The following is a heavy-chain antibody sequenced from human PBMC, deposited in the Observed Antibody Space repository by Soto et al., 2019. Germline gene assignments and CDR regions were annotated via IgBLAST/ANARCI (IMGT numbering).Heavy chain of an antibody. CDR3: ARITGRHLDY. CDR1: SGSISVTNVF. CDR2: IDYSGTA. J-gene: IGHJ4*02. V-gene: IGHV4-39*01. D-gene: IGHD1-20*01. Sequence: ETLSLTCTVSSGSISVTNVFWGWVRQPPGKGLEWIGNIDYSGTAYFSPSLATRVTFHVDTSKNQLSLTLYSVTAADTAVYYFARITGRHLDYWGQGILVTVSS.